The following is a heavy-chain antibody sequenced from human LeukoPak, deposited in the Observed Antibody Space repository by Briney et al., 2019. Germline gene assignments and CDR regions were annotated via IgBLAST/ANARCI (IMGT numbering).Heavy chain of an antibody. CDR3: AKGNNGCYDS. Sequence: PGGSLRLSCAASGFTFSSYAMSWVRQAPGKGLEWVSSISGNGGYTYHADSVKGRFTISRDNSKNTPYMQMNSLRAEDTAVYYCAKGNNGCYDSWGQGTLVTVSS. CDR1: GFTFSSYA. J-gene: IGHJ4*02. D-gene: IGHD2-15*01. CDR2: ISGNGGYT. V-gene: IGHV3-23*01.